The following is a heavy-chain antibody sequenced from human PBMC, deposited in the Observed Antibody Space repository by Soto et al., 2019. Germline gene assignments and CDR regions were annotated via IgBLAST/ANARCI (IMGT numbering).Heavy chain of an antibody. V-gene: IGHV1-18*01. Sequence: QVQLVQSGAEVKKPGASVKVSCKASGYTFSRYGITWVRQAPGQGLEWMGWISGYSGNTNYAQNLRGRVTMTTDTSASTAYMELRSLRSDDTAVYYCARAGVLLWFGEPLDYWGQGTLVTVSS. CDR3: ARAGVLLWFGEPLDY. J-gene: IGHJ4*02. CDR1: GYTFSRYG. CDR2: ISGYSGNT. D-gene: IGHD3-10*01.